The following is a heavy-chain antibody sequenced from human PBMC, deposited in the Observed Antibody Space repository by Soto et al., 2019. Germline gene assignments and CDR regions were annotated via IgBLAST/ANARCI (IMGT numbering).Heavy chain of an antibody. J-gene: IGHJ4*02. V-gene: IGHV4-34*01. CDR3: ARGVENSSAWPLDY. D-gene: IGHD6-19*01. Sequence: QVQLQQWGAGLLKPSETLSLTCAVYGGSFSDYYWNWIRQPPGKGLEWIGEINHSGNTIRNPSLESRVTISVDTSKKQFSLNLKSVSAADTAAYYCARGVENSSAWPLDYWGQGKLVTVS. CDR1: GGSFSDYY. CDR2: INHSGNT.